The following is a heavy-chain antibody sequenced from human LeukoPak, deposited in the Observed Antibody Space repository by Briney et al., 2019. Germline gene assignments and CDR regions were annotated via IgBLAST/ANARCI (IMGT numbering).Heavy chain of an antibody. D-gene: IGHD1-26*01. CDR2: IIPIFGTG. J-gene: IGHJ4*02. CDR1: GCTFSSYA. V-gene: IGHV1-69*13. CDR3: AAGREWETGPDY. Sequence: SVKVSCKASGCTFSSYAISWVRQAPAQGLDWMGGIIPIFGTGNYAQKFQGRVTITADESTSTAYMELSSLRSEETAVYFCAAGREWETGPDYWGQGTLVTVSS.